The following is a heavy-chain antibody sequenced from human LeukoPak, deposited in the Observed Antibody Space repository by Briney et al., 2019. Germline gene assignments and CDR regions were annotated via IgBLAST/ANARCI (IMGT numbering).Heavy chain of an antibody. CDR3: ARDVVRIAAATSPAGY. CDR1: GYTFTGYY. V-gene: IGHV1-2*02. Sequence: ASVKVSCKASGYTFTGYYMHWVRQAPGQGLEWMGWINPNSGGTNYAQKFQGRVTMTRDTSISTAYMELRSLRSDDTAVYYCARDVVRIAAATSPAGYWGQGTLVTVSS. J-gene: IGHJ4*02. D-gene: IGHD6-13*01. CDR2: INPNSGGT.